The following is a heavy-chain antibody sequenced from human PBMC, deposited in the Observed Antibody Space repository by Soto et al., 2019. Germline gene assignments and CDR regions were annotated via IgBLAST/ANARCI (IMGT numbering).Heavy chain of an antibody. CDR3: ARVPLIRGYSYGYRCQFAY. Sequence: ASVKVSCKASGYTFTSYGISWVRQAPGQGLEWMGWISAYNGNTNYAQKLQGRVTMTTDTSTSTAYMELRSLRSDDTAVYYCARVPLIRGYSYGYRCQFAYWGQGTMATVSS. J-gene: IGHJ4*02. D-gene: IGHD5-18*01. V-gene: IGHV1-18*01. CDR2: ISAYNGNT. CDR1: GYTFTSYG.